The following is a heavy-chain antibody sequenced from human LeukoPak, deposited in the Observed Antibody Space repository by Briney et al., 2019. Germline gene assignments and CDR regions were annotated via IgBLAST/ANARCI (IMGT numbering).Heavy chain of an antibody. J-gene: IGHJ4*02. D-gene: IGHD3-10*01. CDR2: INHSGST. V-gene: IGHV4-34*01. CDR3: ARSHYYYGSGSL. Sequence: SETLSLTCAVYGGSFSGYYWSWIRQPPGKGLEWIGEINHSGSTNYNPSLKSRVTISVDTSKNQFSLKLSSVTAADTAVYYCARSHYYYGSGSLWGQGTLVTVSS. CDR1: GGSFSGYY.